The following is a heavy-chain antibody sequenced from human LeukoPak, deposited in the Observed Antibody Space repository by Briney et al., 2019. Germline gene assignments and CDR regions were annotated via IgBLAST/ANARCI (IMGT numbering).Heavy chain of an antibody. Sequence: PSETLSLTCAVYGGSFNGYYWSWIRQPPGKGLEWIGEINHSGSTNYNPSLKSRVTISVDTSKNQFSLKLSSVTAADTAVYYCARSDVVVPAANWFDPWGQGTLVTVSS. CDR2: INHSGST. D-gene: IGHD2-2*01. J-gene: IGHJ5*02. CDR3: ARSDVVVPAANWFDP. CDR1: GGSFNGYY. V-gene: IGHV4-34*01.